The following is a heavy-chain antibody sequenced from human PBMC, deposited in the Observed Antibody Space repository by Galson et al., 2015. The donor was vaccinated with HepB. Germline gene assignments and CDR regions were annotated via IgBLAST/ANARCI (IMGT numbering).Heavy chain of an antibody. CDR2: IWYDGSNK. J-gene: IGHJ4*02. Sequence: SLRLSCAASGFTFSSYGMHWVRQAPGKGLEWVAVIWYDGSNKYYADSVKGRFTISRDNSKNTLYLQMNSLRAEDTAVYYCARDMRTGTGVGATPGYWGQGTLVTVSS. CDR3: ARDMRTGTGVGATPGY. D-gene: IGHD1-26*01. V-gene: IGHV3-33*08. CDR1: GFTFSSYG.